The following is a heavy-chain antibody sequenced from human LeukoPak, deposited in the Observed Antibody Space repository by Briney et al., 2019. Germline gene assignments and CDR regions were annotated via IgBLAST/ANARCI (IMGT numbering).Heavy chain of an antibody. J-gene: IGHJ4*02. CDR2: INRSGGI. CDR1: GGSISGRY. Sequence: SETLSLTCAVHGGSISGRYWSWIRQPPGKRPEWIGEINRSGGINYNPSLQSRVTISVDTSNNQFSLRRSSVTAADTAVYYCARGNSGSDSGGFEYWGQGSLLTVSS. D-gene: IGHD5-12*01. V-gene: IGHV4-34*01. CDR3: ARGNSGSDSGGFEY.